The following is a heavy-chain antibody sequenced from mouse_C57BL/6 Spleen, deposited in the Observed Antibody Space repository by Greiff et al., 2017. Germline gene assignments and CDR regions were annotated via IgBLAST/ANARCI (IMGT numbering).Heavy chain of an antibody. V-gene: IGHV1-39*01. CDR1: GYSFTDYN. CDR2: INPNYGTT. D-gene: IGHD1-1*01. J-gene: IGHJ4*01. CDR3: APYYYGSSYAMDY. Sequence: VQLQQSGPELVKPGASVKISCKASGYSFTDYNMNWVKQSNGQSLEWIGVINPNYGTTSYNQKFKGKATLTVDQSSSTAYMQLNSLTSEDSAVYYCAPYYYGSSYAMDYWGQGTSVTVSS.